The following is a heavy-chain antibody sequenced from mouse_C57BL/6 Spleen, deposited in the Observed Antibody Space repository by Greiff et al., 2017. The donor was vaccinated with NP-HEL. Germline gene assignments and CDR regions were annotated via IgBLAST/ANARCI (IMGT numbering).Heavy chain of an antibody. D-gene: IGHD2-3*01. CDR1: GYAFSSSW. J-gene: IGHJ4*01. Sequence: QVQLKQSGPELVKPGASVKISCKASGYAFSSSWMNWVKQRPGKGLEWIGRIYPGDGDTNYNGKFKGKATLTADKSSSTAYMQLSSLTSEDSAVYFCARDGYPYYAMDYWGQGTSVTVSS. CDR3: ARDGYPYYAMDY. CDR2: IYPGDGDT. V-gene: IGHV1-82*01.